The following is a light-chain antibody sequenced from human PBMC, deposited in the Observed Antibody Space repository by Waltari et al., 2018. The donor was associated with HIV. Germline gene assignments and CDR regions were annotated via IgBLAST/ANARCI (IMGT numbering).Light chain of an antibody. CDR1: NIESKV. V-gene: IGLV3-9*01. Sequence: SYELTQPLSVSVALGQTANITCGGNNIESKVVHWYQQKPGQAPVLGIYRDSNRPAGIPERFSGSNSGNTATLTISRAQAGDEGDYYCQVWDSSTGVFGGGTNLTVL. CDR2: RDS. J-gene: IGLJ3*02. CDR3: QVWDSSTGV.